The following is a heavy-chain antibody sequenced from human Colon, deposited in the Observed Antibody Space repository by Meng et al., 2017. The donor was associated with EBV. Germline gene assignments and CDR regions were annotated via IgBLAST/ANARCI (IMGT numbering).Heavy chain of an antibody. Sequence: QVQLRDSGPALSKPSXXLSLTCAGSGDSITNHNWWAWVRQPPGKGLEWIGEIPHRGSSAYNPSLKSRVSMSIDKSKNQFSLKLTSVTAADTAVYHSLRGSGGSVWGQGTLVTVSS. CDR1: GDSITNHNW. J-gene: IGHJ1*01. V-gene: IGHV4-4*02. D-gene: IGHD3-10*01. CDR3: LRGSGGSV. CDR2: IPHRGSS.